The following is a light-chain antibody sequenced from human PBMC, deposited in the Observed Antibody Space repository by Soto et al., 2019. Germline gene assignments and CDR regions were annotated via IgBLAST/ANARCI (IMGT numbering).Light chain of an antibody. CDR1: QYISSH. V-gene: IGKV1-9*01. J-gene: IGKJ2*01. CDR3: QQVNGYPHT. Sequence: DVQLTQSPTFLSASVGDRVTITCRASQYISSHLAWYQQIPGKGPKLLIYAASTLQSGVPSRFSGSGSGTDFTLAISSQQPEDFATYYCQQVNGYPHTFGQGTKLEIK. CDR2: AAS.